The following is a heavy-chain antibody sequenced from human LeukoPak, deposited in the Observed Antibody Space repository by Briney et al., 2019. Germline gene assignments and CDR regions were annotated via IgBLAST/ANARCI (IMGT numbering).Heavy chain of an antibody. CDR2: ISSGSSTI. Sequence: GGSLRLSCAASGFTFSTYSMNWVRQAPGKGLEWVSYISSGSSTIYYADPVKGRFTISKDNAKNSLYLQMNSLRAEDTAVYYCARGGFWSGYRFFDYWGQGTLVTVSS. CDR1: GFTFSTYS. D-gene: IGHD3-3*01. CDR3: ARGGFWSGYRFFDY. J-gene: IGHJ4*02. V-gene: IGHV3-48*01.